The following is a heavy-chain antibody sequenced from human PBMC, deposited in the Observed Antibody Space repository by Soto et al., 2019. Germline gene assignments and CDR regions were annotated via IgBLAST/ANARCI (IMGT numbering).Heavy chain of an antibody. CDR2: ILPLFGTT. D-gene: IGHD3-10*02. Sequence: QVQLVQSRSEVKKPGSSVRVSCRASEGTFNSHVVSWVRQAPGQGLQWMGGILPLFGTTNYAHQLEGRVTITADSSTATSFLELSGLTPGDTAVYYCARGGTLYESSQKYYQYVLDVWGQGTTVIVSS. CDR3: ARGGTLYESSQKYYQYVLDV. V-gene: IGHV1-69*01. CDR1: EGTFNSHV. J-gene: IGHJ6*02.